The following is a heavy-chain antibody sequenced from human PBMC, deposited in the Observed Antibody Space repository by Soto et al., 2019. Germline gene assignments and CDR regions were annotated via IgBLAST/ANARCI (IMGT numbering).Heavy chain of an antibody. CDR3: ARDGTEYYGEYYDY. CDR2: IGTRGNTK. J-gene: IGHJ4*02. D-gene: IGHD4-17*01. CDR1: GFTFSDYY. V-gene: IGHV3-11*01. Sequence: GSLRLSCATSGFTFSDYYMSWIRQAPGKGLEWVSYIGTRGNTKYYADSARGRFTISRDNAKNSLYLHMNSLRAGDTAVYYCARDGTEYYGEYYDYWGQGIPVTVSS.